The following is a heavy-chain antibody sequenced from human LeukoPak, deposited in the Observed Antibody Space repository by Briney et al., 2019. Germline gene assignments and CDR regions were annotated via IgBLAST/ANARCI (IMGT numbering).Heavy chain of an antibody. CDR1: GGTFSSYA. J-gene: IGHJ4*02. Sequence: SVKDSCKASGGTFSSYAISWVRQAPGQGLEWMGRIIPILGIANYAQKFQGRVTITADKSTSTAYMELSSLRSEDTAVYYCARDPSYYYDSSGYPIDYWGQGTLVTVSS. CDR2: IIPILGIA. D-gene: IGHD3-22*01. V-gene: IGHV1-69*04. CDR3: ARDPSYYYDSSGYPIDY.